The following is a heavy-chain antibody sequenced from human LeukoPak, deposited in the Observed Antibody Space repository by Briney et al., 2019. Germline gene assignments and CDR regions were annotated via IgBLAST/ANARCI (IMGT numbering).Heavy chain of an antibody. CDR1: GDTFSSYA. CDR3: ARLPDYWYFDL. Sequence: SVKVSCKASGDTFSSYAISWVRQAPGQGLEWMGRIIPILGIANYAQKFQGRVTITADKSTSTAYMELSSLRSEDTAVYYCARLPDYWYFDLWGRGTLVTVSS. J-gene: IGHJ2*01. V-gene: IGHV1-69*04. CDR2: IIPILGIA.